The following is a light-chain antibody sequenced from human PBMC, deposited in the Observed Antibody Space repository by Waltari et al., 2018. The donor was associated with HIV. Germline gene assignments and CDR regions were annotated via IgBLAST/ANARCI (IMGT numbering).Light chain of an antibody. CDR2: WAS. J-gene: IGKJ3*01. V-gene: IGKV4-1*01. CDR3: QQYYSNLPT. CDR1: QSLLDSPNNNHY. Sequence: DIVMTQSPHSLALSLGEGATINCQSSQSLLDSPNNNHYVAWIQQTPGQPPKLLIYWASTRESGVPERCSGSGSGADFTLTISGLQAEDVAVYYCQQYYSNLPTFGPGTKVDIK.